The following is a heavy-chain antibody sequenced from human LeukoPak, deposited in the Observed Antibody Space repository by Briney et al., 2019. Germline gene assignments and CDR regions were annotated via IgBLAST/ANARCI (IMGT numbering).Heavy chain of an antibody. CDR3: TRAPEYYYDSSGYQHFDY. J-gene: IGHJ4*02. D-gene: IGHD3-22*01. CDR1: GFTFGDYA. CDR2: IRSKAYGGTT. V-gene: IGHV3-49*05. Sequence: KAGRSLRLSCTASGFTFGDYAMSWFRQAPGKGLEWVGFIRSKAYGGTTEYAASVKGRFTISRDDSKSIAYLQMNSLKTEDTAVYYCTRAPEYYYDSSGYQHFDYWGQGTLVTVSS.